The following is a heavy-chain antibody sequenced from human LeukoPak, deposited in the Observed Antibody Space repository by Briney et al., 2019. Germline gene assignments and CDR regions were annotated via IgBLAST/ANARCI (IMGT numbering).Heavy chain of an antibody. D-gene: IGHD2-15*01. V-gene: IGHV3-21*01. CDR3: ARGDIDYYYYMDV. CDR1: GFIFSSYS. J-gene: IGHJ6*03. Sequence: GGSLRLSCAASGFIFSSYSMNWVRQAPGKGLEWVSSISSSSTYIYYADSVKGRFTISRDNAKNSLYLQMNSLRAEDTAVYYCARGDIDYYYYMDVWGKGTTVTVSS. CDR2: ISSSSTYI.